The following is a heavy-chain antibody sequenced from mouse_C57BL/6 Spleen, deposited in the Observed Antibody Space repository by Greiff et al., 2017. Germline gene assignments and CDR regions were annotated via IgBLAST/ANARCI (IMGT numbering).Heavy chain of an antibody. CDR3: ARDRELGGRDDFDY. D-gene: IGHD4-1*01. J-gene: IGHJ2*01. CDR2: ISDGGSYT. Sequence: EVQRVESGGGLVKPGGSLKLSCAASGFTFSSYAMSWVRQTPEKRLEWVATISDGGSYTYYPDNVKGRFTISRDNAKNNLYLQMSHLKSEDTAMYYCARDRELGGRDDFDYWGQGTTLTVSS. V-gene: IGHV5-4*01. CDR1: GFTFSSYA.